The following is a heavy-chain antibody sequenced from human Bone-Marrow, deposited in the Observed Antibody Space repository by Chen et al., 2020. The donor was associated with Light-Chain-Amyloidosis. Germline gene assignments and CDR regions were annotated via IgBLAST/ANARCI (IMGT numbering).Heavy chain of an antibody. CDR1: GYTFPNYW. J-gene: IGHJ4*02. CDR3: ARRRDGYNFDY. V-gene: IGHV5-51*01. D-gene: IGHD5-12*01. Sequence: SWGGSGYTFPNYWIGWVRQMPGKGLEWMGFIYPDDSDARYSPSFEGQVTISADKSITTAYLQWRSLKASDTAMYYCARRRDGYNFDYWGQGTLVTVSS. CDR2: IYPDDSDA.